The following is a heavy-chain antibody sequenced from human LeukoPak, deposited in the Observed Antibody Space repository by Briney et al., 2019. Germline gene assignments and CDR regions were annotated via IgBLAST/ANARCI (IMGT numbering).Heavy chain of an antibody. V-gene: IGHV3-7*01. D-gene: IGHD4-17*01. Sequence: PGGSLRLSCAASGFTFSSYAMSWVRQAPGKGLEWVANIKQDGREKNYVDSVKGRFTISRDNAENSLYLQMNSLRPEDTAVYYCAREGDGDPFDYWGQGTLVTVSS. CDR2: IKQDGREK. CDR1: GFTFSSYA. J-gene: IGHJ4*02. CDR3: AREGDGDPFDY.